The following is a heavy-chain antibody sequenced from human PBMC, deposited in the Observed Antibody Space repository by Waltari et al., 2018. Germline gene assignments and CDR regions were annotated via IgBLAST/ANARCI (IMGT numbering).Heavy chain of an antibody. CDR2: INAGNGNT. CDR1: GYTFTSYA. J-gene: IGHJ6*02. CDR3: ARGYYGSGSPTGYYYYYGMDV. D-gene: IGHD3-10*01. Sequence: QVQLVQSGAEVKKPGASVKVSCKASGYTFTSYAMHWVRQAPGQRLEWMGWINAGNGNTKYSQKFQGRVTITRDTSASTADMELSSLRSEDTAVYYCARGYYGSGSPTGYYYYYGMDVWGQGTTVTVSS. V-gene: IGHV1-3*01.